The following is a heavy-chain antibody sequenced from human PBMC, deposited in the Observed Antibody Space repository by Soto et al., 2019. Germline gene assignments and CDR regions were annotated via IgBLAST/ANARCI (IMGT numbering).Heavy chain of an antibody. CDR1: GGSISNYY. V-gene: IGHV4-59*12. CDR2: IYYSGST. CDR3: ARSRGYRGWFDX. Sequence: PSETLSLTCTVSGGSISNYYWTWIRQPPGKGLEWKGYIYYSGSTYYNPSLKSRVTKSVDTSKNQFSLKLSSVTAADTAMYYCARSRGYRGWFDXXXQGTLVTVSS. D-gene: IGHD6-25*01. J-gene: IGHJ5*02.